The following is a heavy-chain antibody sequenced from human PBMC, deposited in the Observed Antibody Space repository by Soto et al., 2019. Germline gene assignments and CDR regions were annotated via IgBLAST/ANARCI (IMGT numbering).Heavy chain of an antibody. CDR1: GYTFTSYG. CDR3: ARDTYYDFWSGYSTYGMDV. Sequence: ASVKVSCKASGYTFTSYGISWVRQAPGQGLEWMGRISAYNGNTNYAQKLQGRVTMTTDTSTSTAYMELRSLRSDDTAVYYCARDTYYDFWSGYSTYGMDVWGQGTTVTVSS. V-gene: IGHV1-18*04. CDR2: ISAYNGNT. J-gene: IGHJ6*02. D-gene: IGHD3-3*01.